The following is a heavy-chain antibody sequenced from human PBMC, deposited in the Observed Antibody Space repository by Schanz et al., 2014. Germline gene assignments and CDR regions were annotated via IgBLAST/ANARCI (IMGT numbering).Heavy chain of an antibody. CDR2: IIPSLGLA. D-gene: IGHD2-21*01. J-gene: IGHJ4*02. CDR3: ARGRGCYDY. CDR1: GGTFSSFG. Sequence: VQLEQSGAEVKKPGSSVKVSCKASGGTFSSFGINWVRQAPGQGLEWMGRIIPSLGLAKYEQKFQDKVTITADTSTTTAYMELSGLRSEDTAVYYCARGRGCYDYWGQGTLVTVSS. V-gene: IGHV1-69*02.